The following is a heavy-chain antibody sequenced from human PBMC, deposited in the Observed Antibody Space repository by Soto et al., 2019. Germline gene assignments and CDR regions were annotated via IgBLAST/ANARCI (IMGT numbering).Heavy chain of an antibody. CDR1: GFTFSSYS. CDR2: ISSSSSYI. CDR3: ARDYSSIFGVVTAIDY. Sequence: EVQLVESGGGLVKPGGSLRLSCAASGFTFSSYSMNWVRQAPGKGLEWVSSISSSSSYIYYADSVKGRFTISRDNAKNSLYLQMNSLRAEDTAVYYCARDYSSIFGVVTAIDYWGQGTLVIVSS. V-gene: IGHV3-21*01. D-gene: IGHD3-3*01. J-gene: IGHJ4*02.